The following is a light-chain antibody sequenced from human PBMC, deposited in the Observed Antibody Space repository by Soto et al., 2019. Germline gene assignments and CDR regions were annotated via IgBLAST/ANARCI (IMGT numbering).Light chain of an antibody. V-gene: IGLV1-40*01. CDR2: GNS. Sequence: QPVLTQPPSVSGAPGQRGTISCTGSSSNIGAGYDVHWYQQLPGTAPKLLIYGNSNRPSGVPDRFSGSKSGTSASLAITGLQAEDEADYYCQSYDSSLSDVVFGGGTQLTVL. CDR1: SSNIGAGYD. CDR3: QSYDSSLSDVV. J-gene: IGLJ2*01.